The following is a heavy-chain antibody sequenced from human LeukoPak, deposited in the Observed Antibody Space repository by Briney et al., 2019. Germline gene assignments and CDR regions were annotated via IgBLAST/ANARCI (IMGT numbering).Heavy chain of an antibody. Sequence: PGGSLRLSCAASGFTVSSNYMSWVRQTPGKGLEWVSLIYTGGTTYYADSVKGRFTISRDNSENTLYLQMNSLTTEDTAVYYCARARSGWLQPLSNSLYEFDYWGQGTLVTVSS. J-gene: IGHJ4*02. V-gene: IGHV3-66*02. CDR3: ARARSGWLQPLSNSLYEFDY. CDR2: IYTGGTT. CDR1: GFTVSSNY. D-gene: IGHD5-24*01.